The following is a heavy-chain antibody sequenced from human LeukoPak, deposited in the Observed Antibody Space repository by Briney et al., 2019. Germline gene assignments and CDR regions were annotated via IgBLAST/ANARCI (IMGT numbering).Heavy chain of an antibody. CDR3: ARSNYYGSGIEDGMDV. J-gene: IGHJ6*02. CDR1: GGSISSYY. V-gene: IGHV4-59*01. Sequence: SETLSLTCTVSGGSISSYYWSWIRQPPGKGLEWIGYIYYSGSTNYNPSLKSRVTISVDTSKNQFSLKLSSVTAADTAVYYCARSNYYGSGIEDGMDVWGQGTTVTVSS. CDR2: IYYSGST. D-gene: IGHD3-10*01.